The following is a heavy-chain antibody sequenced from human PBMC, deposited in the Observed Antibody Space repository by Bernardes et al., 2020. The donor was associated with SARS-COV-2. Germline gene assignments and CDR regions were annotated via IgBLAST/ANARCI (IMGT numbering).Heavy chain of an antibody. J-gene: IGHJ5*02. CDR1: GFTFSSYS. Sequence: GGSLRLSCAASGFTFSSYSMNWVRQAPGKGLEWVSSISSSSSYIYYADSVKGRFTISRDNAKNSLYLQMNSLRAEDTAVYYCARGMWGTMVRGVEINWFDPWGQGTLVTVSS. CDR3: ARGMWGTMVRGVEINWFDP. D-gene: IGHD3-10*01. CDR2: ISSSSSYI. V-gene: IGHV3-21*01.